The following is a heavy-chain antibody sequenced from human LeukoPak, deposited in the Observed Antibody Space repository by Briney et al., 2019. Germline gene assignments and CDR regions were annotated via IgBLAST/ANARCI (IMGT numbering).Heavy chain of an antibody. D-gene: IGHD3-16*01. CDR3: ARGGISPRDWFDP. Sequence: ASVKVSCKASGYSFNSQGMNWVRQAPGQGLEWMGIINPSGGSTTYAEKFQGRVTMTRDKSTSTVYMELSSLRSEDTAVYYCARGGISPRDWFDPWGQGTLVTVSS. CDR2: INPSGGST. V-gene: IGHV1-46*02. J-gene: IGHJ5*02. CDR1: GYSFNSQG.